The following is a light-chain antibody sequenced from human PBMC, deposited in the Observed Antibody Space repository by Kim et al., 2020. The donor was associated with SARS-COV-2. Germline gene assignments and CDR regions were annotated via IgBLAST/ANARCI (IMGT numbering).Light chain of an antibody. Sequence: DIQMTQSPPFLSASVGDRVTITCRASQGISNSVAWYQQKPGKAPKLLLYGASNLQSGVPSRFSGSGSGTDFTLTISSLQPEDFATYSCQQYFSSAWTFGQGAKVDIK. V-gene: IGKV1-NL1*01. J-gene: IGKJ1*01. CDR1: QGISNS. CDR3: QQYFSSAWT. CDR2: GAS.